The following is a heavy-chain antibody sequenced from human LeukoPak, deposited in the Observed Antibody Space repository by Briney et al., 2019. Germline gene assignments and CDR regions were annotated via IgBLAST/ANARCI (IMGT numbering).Heavy chain of an antibody. D-gene: IGHD1-14*01. V-gene: IGHV3-30*02. CDR2: IRYDGNNK. CDR3: VKDNPLDY. CDR1: GFTFSNYG. J-gene: IGHJ4*02. Sequence: GGSLRLSCGASGFTFSNYGMLWVRQAPGKELDWVAFIRYDGNNKLYADSVKGRFTISRDNSKNTLYLHINSLRAEDTAVYYCVKDNPLDYWGQGTLVIVSS.